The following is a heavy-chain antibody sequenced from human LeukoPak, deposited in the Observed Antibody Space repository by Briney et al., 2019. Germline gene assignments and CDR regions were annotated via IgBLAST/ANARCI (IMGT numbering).Heavy chain of an antibody. V-gene: IGHV4-39*07. CDR3: APLPITMVRGVINFDY. Sequence: KPSETLSLTCTVSGGSISSSSYYWGWIRQPPGKGLEWIGSIYYSGSTYYNPSLKSRVTISVDTSKNQFSLKLSSVTAADTAVYYCAPLPITMVRGVINFDYWGQGTLVTVSS. J-gene: IGHJ4*02. D-gene: IGHD3-10*01. CDR1: GGSISSSSYY. CDR2: IYYSGST.